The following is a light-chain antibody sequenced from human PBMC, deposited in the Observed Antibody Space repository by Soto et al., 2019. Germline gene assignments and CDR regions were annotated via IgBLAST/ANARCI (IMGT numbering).Light chain of an antibody. CDR1: QGISSY. Sequence: VIQLPQAPCLLSASTGSREPRVGRMSQGISSYLAWYQQKPGKAPELLIYAASTLQSGVPSRFSGRGSGTDFTLTISCLQSEEFATYYCQQYYSFPRTFGQGTKVDIK. CDR3: QQYYSFPRT. CDR2: AAS. J-gene: IGKJ1*01. V-gene: IGKV1D-8*01.